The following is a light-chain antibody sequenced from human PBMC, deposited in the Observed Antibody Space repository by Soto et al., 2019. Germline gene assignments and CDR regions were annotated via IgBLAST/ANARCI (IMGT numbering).Light chain of an antibody. V-gene: IGKV3-15*01. CDR2: GAS. CDR3: QQKET. CDR1: QSVGSN. J-gene: IGKJ1*01. Sequence: EIVMTQSPATLSVSPGERATLSCRASQSVGSNLAWYQQKPGQAPRLLIYGASTRANGIPARFSGSGSGTEFTLPISSLQSEDFAVYYCQQKETFGQGTKVDIK.